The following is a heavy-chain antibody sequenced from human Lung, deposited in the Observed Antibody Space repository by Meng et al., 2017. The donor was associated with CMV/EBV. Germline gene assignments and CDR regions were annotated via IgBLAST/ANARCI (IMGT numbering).Heavy chain of an antibody. CDR1: GGSISSGGFY. V-gene: IGHV4-31*03. J-gene: IGHJ5*02. CDR2: IYYSGRT. Sequence: LEERVPGLVKPSQTLSLTCTVSGGSISSGGFYWSWIRQHPGKGLEWIGYIYYSGRTYYNPSLRSRVAISIDTSKNQFSLKLTSVTAADTAVYFCARTNYGDYNWFDPWGQGTLVTVSS. D-gene: IGHD4-17*01. CDR3: ARTNYGDYNWFDP.